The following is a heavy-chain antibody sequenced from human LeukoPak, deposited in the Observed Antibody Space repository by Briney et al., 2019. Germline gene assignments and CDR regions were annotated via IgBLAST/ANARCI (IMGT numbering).Heavy chain of an antibody. D-gene: IGHD6-19*01. CDR3: ARGSIAVAGTIFDY. J-gene: IGHJ4*02. Sequence: QPGGSLRLSCAASGFTFSSFAMNWARQAPGKGLEWVSAISGSGGSTYYADSVKGRFTISRDNSKNTLYLQMNSLRAEDTAVYYCARGSIAVAGTIFDYWGQGTLVTVSS. CDR2: ISGSGGST. CDR1: GFTFSSFA. V-gene: IGHV3-23*01.